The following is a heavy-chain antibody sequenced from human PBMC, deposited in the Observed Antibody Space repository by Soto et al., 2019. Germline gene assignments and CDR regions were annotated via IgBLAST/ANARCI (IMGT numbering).Heavy chain of an antibody. V-gene: IGHV4-31*03. J-gene: IGHJ5*02. CDR1: GCPIRRRGYY. D-gene: IGHD6-25*01. CDR2: VYYRGGT. Sequence: SETLSLTCTVTGCPIRRRGYYWSWIGKRPGEGLEWLGFVYYRGGTDSNPSLRIRMTISAEASGNQFYLEWGSLVAAAPAVYYAAASGAPEGNWFAPWGQGILVTVSP. CDR3: AASGAPEGNWFAP.